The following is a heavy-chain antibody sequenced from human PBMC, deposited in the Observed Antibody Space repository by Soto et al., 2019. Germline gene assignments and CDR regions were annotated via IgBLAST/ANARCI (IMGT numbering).Heavy chain of an antibody. CDR1: GFTFSRHA. CDR3: ARGAAIVVVPAVTDY. V-gene: IGHV3-64*01. CDR2: INPNGGST. J-gene: IGHJ4*02. D-gene: IGHD2-2*01. Sequence: EVQLVESGGGLVQAGGSLRLSCAASGFTFSRHAMHWVRQAPGKGPEYISAINPNGGSTYYANSVKGRFTISRDNSKNTVYLQMGTLSDDDMAVYYCARGAAIVVVPAVTDYWGQATLVTVSS.